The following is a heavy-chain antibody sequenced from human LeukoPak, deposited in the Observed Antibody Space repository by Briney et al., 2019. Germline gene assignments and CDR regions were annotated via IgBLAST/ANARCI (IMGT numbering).Heavy chain of an antibody. V-gene: IGHV1-18*01. CDR1: GYTFTIYG. CDR2: ISAYNGNT. J-gene: IGHJ5*02. Sequence: ASVKVSCKSSGYTFTIYGISWVRQAPGQGLEWMGWISAYNGNTNYAQKLQGRVTMTTDTSTSTAYMELRSLRSDDTAVYYCARAVLLRGWFDPWGQGTLVTVSS. D-gene: IGHD2-21*01. CDR3: ARAVLLRGWFDP.